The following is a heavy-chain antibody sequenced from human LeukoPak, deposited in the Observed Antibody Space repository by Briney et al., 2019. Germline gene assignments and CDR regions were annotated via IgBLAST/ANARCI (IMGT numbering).Heavy chain of an antibody. D-gene: IGHD4-17*01. CDR2: ISGSGGST. CDR1: GFTFSSYA. CDR3: ARGNGDYVRWYYFDY. V-gene: IGHV3-23*01. Sequence: GGSLRLSCAASGFTFSSYAMSWVRQAPGKGLEWVSAISGSGGSTYYADSVKGRFTISRDNSKNTLYLQMNSLRAEDTAVYYCARGNGDYVRWYYFDYWGQGTLVTVSS. J-gene: IGHJ4*02.